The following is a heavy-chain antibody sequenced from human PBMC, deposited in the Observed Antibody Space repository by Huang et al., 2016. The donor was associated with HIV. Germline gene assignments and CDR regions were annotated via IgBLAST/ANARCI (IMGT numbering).Heavy chain of an antibody. CDR2: VNPSGGGA. Sequence: QVQLVQSGAEVKKPGASVTISCKASGFSILIYYIHWVRQAPGQGLEWMGRVNPSGGGADYAQKIKGRVTMTRDTSTRTLYMELSSLRSEDTAVYYCAREGITPSGTEVSGFDFWGQGTPVSVSS. J-gene: IGHJ5*01. V-gene: IGHV1-46*03. D-gene: IGHD6-13*01. CDR1: GFSILIYY. CDR3: AREGITPSGTEVSGFDF.